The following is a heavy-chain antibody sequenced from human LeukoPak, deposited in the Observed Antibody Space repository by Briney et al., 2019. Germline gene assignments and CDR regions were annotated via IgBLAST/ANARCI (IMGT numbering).Heavy chain of an antibody. D-gene: IGHD6-13*01. V-gene: IGHV1-2*02. CDR2: INPNSGGT. J-gene: IGHJ4*02. CDR3: ARGKIGYSSSWSHFDY. Sequence: ASVKVSCKASGYTFTGYFMHWVRQAPGQGLEWMGWINPNSGGTNYAQKFQDRVTMTTDTSTSTAYMELRSLRSDDTAVYYCARGKIGYSSSWSHFDYWGQGTLVTVSS. CDR1: GYTFTGYF.